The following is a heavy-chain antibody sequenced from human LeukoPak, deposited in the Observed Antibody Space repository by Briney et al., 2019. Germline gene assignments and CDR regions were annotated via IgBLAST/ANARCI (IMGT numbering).Heavy chain of an antibody. CDR1: GFTFSRYW. CDR2: INSDGFSI. CDR3: STIGFNWDY. Sequence: PGGALRLSCAASGFTFSRYWMHWVGQAAGKGLVRVSRINSDGFSITYADYVKGRFTISRDNAQNTLYLQMNRLRAEDTAVYYCSTIGFNWDYWGQGTLVTVSS. D-gene: IGHD1-20*01. J-gene: IGHJ4*02. V-gene: IGHV3-74*01.